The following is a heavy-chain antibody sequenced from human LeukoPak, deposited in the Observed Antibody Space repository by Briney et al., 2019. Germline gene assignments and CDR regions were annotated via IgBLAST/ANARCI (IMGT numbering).Heavy chain of an antibody. CDR2: ISAYNGNT. CDR1: GYTFTSYG. J-gene: IGHJ5*02. V-gene: IGHV1-18*01. CDR3: SIEGYSYGSRWFDP. D-gene: IGHD5-18*01. Sequence: ASVKVSCKASGYTFTSYGISWVRQAPGQGLEWMGWISAYNGNTNYAQKLQGRVTMTTDTSTSTAYMELRSLRSDDTAGYYRSIEGYSYGSRWFDPWGQGTLVTVSS.